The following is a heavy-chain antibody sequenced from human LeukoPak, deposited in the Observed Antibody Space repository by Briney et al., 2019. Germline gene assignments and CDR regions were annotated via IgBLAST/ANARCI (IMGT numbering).Heavy chain of an antibody. CDR1: GFTFSGYW. CDR3: AKEGYCSSTSCPPVADH. D-gene: IGHD2-2*01. J-gene: IGHJ4*02. Sequence: GGSLRLSCAASGFTFSGYWMSWVRQAPGKGLEWVANIKQDGSEKYYVDSVKGRFTISRDNAKNSLYLQMNSLRAEDTAVYYCAKEGYCSSTSCPPVADHWGQGTLVTVSS. V-gene: IGHV3-7*01. CDR2: IKQDGSEK.